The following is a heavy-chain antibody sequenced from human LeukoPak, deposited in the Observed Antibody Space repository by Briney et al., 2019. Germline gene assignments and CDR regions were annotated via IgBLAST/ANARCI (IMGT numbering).Heavy chain of an antibody. CDR3: ARNLPAADY. CDR1: GFTFSHYG. J-gene: IGHJ4*02. CDR2: ISYDGSNE. D-gene: IGHD2-2*01. V-gene: IGHV3-30*03. Sequence: GGSLRLSCAASGFTFSHYGVHWVRQAPGKGLEWVAVISYDGSNEYYADSVKGRFTISRDNAKSSLYLQMNCLRAEDTAVYYCARNLPAADYWGQGTLVTVSS.